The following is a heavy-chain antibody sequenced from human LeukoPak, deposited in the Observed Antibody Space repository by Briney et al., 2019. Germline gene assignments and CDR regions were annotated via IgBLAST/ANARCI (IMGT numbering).Heavy chain of an antibody. J-gene: IGHJ4*02. CDR2: IYYIGST. CDR3: ARLYYDSSGYYQICYFDY. D-gene: IGHD3-22*01. CDR1: GGSISSSSYY. Sequence: SETLSLTCTVSGGSISSSSYYWGCIRQPPGKGLEWIGRIYYIGSTYYNPSLKSRVTISLDTSKNDFSLHLSSVTAADTAVYYCARLYYDSSGYYQICYFDYWGQGTLVTVSS. V-gene: IGHV4-39*01.